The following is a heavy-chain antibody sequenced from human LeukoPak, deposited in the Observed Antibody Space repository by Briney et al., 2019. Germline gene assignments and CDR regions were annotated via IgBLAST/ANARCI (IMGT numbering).Heavy chain of an antibody. V-gene: IGHV4-34*01. D-gene: IGHD2-2*01. J-gene: IGHJ5*02. CDR2: INHRGST. Sequence: SETLSLTCAVYGGSFSGYYWSWIRQPPGKGLEWIGEINHRGSTNYNPSLKSRVTISVDTSKNQFSLKLSSVTAADTAVYYCARVRCSSTSCYLRGKKWFDPWGQGTLVTVSS. CDR3: ARVRCSSTSCYLRGKKWFDP. CDR1: GGSFSGYY.